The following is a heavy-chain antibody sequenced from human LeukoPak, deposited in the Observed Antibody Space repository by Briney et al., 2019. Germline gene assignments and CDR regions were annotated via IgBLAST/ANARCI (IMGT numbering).Heavy chain of an antibody. CDR1: GFTLSNAW. V-gene: IGHV3-15*01. D-gene: IGHD2-21*02. J-gene: IGHJ3*02. Sequence: GGSLRLSCAASGFTLSNAWMSWVRQAPGKGLEWVGRIKSKTDGGTTDYAAPVKGGFTISRDDSKNTLYLQMNSLRAEDTAVYYCAKEGGDTGLDAFDIWGQGTMVTVSS. CDR3: AKEGGDTGLDAFDI. CDR2: IKSKTDGGTT.